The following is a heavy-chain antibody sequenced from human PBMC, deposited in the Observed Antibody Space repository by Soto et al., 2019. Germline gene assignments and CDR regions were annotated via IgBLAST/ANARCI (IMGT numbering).Heavy chain of an antibody. CDR3: AHIRGSGWYTRIMYGMDV. CDR2: IYWDDDK. CDR1: GFSLSTSGVG. J-gene: IGHJ6*02. D-gene: IGHD6-19*01. V-gene: IGHV2-5*02. Sequence: QITLKESGPTLVKPTQTLTLTCTFSGFSLSTSGVGVGWIRQPPGKALEWLALIYWDDDKRYSPSLKSRLTITKDTSKNQVVLTMTNMDPVDTARYYCAHIRGSGWYTRIMYGMDVWGQGTTVTVSS.